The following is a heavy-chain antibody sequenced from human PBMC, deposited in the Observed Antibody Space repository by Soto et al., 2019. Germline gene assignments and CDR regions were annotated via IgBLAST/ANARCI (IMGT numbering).Heavy chain of an antibody. D-gene: IGHD2-21*01. J-gene: IGHJ4*02. CDR2: IYHSGST. V-gene: IGHV4-30-2*01. CDR1: GGSISSGAYS. CDR3: VRDMQLWRLDS. Sequence: SETLSLTCAVSGGSISSGAYSWSWIRQPPGKGLEWVGYIYHSGSTYYNPSLKGRFTISRDNAKNTLYLHMNSLRAEDTAVYYCVRDMQLWRLDSWGQGTLVTVSS.